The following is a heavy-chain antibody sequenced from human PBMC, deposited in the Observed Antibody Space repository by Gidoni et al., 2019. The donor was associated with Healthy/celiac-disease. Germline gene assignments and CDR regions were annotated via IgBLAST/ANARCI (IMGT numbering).Heavy chain of an antibody. CDR1: GGSFSGYY. Sequence: QLPLQPSAAALLKPSETTSLTCSVYGGSFSGYYWSWIRQPPGKGLEWIGEINHSGSTNYNPSLKSRVTISVDTSKNQFSLKLSSVTAADTAVNYCARIGGSGDWGQGTLVTVSS. CDR2: INHSGST. J-gene: IGHJ4*02. D-gene: IGHD5-12*01. V-gene: IGHV4-34*01. CDR3: ARIGGSGD.